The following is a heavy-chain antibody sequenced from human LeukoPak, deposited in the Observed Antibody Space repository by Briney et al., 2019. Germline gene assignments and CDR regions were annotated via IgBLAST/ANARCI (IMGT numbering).Heavy chain of an antibody. CDR2: ISPYNGNT. V-gene: IGHV1-18*01. CDR3: AREGATSAWTSHFYYYGMDV. Sequence: ASVKVSCKASGYTFSNNGISWVRRAPGRGLEWMGWISPYNGNTNYAPKVQGRVTMTTDTSTSTAYMELGSLRSDDTAIYYCAREGATSAWTSHFYYYGMDVWGRGTTVTVSS. CDR1: GYTFSNNG. D-gene: IGHD6-19*01. J-gene: IGHJ6*02.